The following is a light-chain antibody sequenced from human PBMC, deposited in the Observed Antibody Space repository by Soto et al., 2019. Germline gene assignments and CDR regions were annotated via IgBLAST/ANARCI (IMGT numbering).Light chain of an antibody. V-gene: IGLV2-11*01. CDR1: SSDVGGYNF. J-gene: IGLJ2*01. CDR3: CSYAGSNNVV. CDR2: DVT. Sequence: QSVLTQPRSVSGSPGQSVTISCTGTSSDVGGYNFVSWYQQHPGNAPKLMIYDVTKRPSGVPDRFSGSKFGNTASLTISGLQAEDEADYYCCSYAGSNNVVFGGGTKVTVL.